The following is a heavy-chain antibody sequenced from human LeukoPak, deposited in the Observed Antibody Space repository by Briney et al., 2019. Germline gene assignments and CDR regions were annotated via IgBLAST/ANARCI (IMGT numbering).Heavy chain of an antibody. J-gene: IGHJ6*03. CDR2: MNPNSGNT. Sequence: GASVKASCKASGCTFTSYDINWVRQATGQGLEWMGWMNPNSGNTGYAQKFQGRVTMTRNTSISTAYMELSSLRSEDTAVYYCARGDDGLRDYYYYYYMDVWGKGTTVTVSS. D-gene: IGHD4/OR15-4a*01. V-gene: IGHV1-8*01. CDR1: GCTFTSYD. CDR3: ARGDDGLRDYYYYYYMDV.